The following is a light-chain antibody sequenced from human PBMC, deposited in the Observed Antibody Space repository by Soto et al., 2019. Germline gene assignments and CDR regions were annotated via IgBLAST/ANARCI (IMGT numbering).Light chain of an antibody. CDR1: QSVSTY. Sequence: EIVLTQSPVTLSLSPGERATLSCRASQSVSTYLAWYQQKTGQYPRLLIYDASNRATGIPATFSGSGSGTDFNLTISRLEPEDFAVYEGQQQSSWTITFGQWTRLEIK. CDR2: DAS. V-gene: IGKV3-11*01. CDR3: QQQSSWTIT. J-gene: IGKJ5*01.